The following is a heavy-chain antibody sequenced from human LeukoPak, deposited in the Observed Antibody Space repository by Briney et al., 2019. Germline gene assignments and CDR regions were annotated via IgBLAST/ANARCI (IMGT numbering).Heavy chain of an antibody. D-gene: IGHD2-8*01. CDR1: GFAFSSYA. Sequence: GALRLSCAASGFAFSSYAMRWVRQAPGKGLEWVSSISGSGDRRDSADSVKGRFTISRDNYKNTLYLEMYSLRAEDTAVYYCAKDRGHCTNGVCHNYYYMDVWGKGTTVTVSS. CDR3: AKDRGHCTNGVCHNYYYMDV. J-gene: IGHJ6*03. V-gene: IGHV3-23*01. CDR2: ISGSGDRR.